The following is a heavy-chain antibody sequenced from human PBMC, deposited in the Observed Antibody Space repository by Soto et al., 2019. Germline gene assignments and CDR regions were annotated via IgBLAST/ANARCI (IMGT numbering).Heavy chain of an antibody. V-gene: IGHV4-34*01. D-gene: IGHD2-15*01. J-gene: IGHJ3*02. CDR2: INHSGST. CDR1: GGSFSGYY. Sequence: PSETLSLTCAVYGGSFSGYYWSWIRQPPGKGLEWIGEINHSGSTNYNPSLKSRVTISVDTSKNQFSLKLSSVTAADTAVYYCATDCSGGSCYPGAFDIWGQGTMVTV. CDR3: ATDCSGGSCYPGAFDI.